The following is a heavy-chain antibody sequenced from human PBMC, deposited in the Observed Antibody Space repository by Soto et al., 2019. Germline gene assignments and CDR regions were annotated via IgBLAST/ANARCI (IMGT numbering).Heavy chain of an antibody. CDR3: ARYWSAGTFYGAFDM. Sequence: QVQLVQSGAEVKKPGSSVKVSCKASGGTFSSYSINWVRQAPGQGLEWMGEISPIYNAANYARNFRGRLTITADKSTNTAYMELVSLRSEDTAIYYCARYWSAGTFYGAFDMWGQGTKV. J-gene: IGHJ3*02. CDR2: ISPIYNAA. D-gene: IGHD2-15*01. CDR1: GGTFSSYS. V-gene: IGHV1-69*06.